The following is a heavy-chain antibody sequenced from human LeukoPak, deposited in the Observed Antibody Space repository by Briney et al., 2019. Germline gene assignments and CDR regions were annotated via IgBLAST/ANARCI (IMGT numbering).Heavy chain of an antibody. Sequence: GGSLRLSCPASGFTLSSYIVSWVRQAPGKGLQWVSAISAGGTAIYYADSVRGRFTISRDDSKNMVYLQMNSLRAEDTATYYCAKGGYIGYNGLFDMWGQGTMVTVSS. CDR3: AKGGYIGYNGLFDM. CDR2: ISAGGTAI. V-gene: IGHV3-23*01. CDR1: GFTLSSYI. J-gene: IGHJ3*02. D-gene: IGHD5-24*01.